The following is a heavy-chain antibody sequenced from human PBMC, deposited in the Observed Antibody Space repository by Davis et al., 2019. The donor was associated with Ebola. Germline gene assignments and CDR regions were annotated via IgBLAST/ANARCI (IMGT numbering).Heavy chain of an antibody. J-gene: IGHJ4*02. D-gene: IGHD3-3*01. CDR3: ARWGLRGNYDSWSGSDYYFDY. CDR2: IKTDGSEE. V-gene: IGHV3-7*01. CDR1: GGSIRSYY. Sequence: ETLSLTCTVSGGSIRSYYWSWVRQAPGKGLEWVANIKTDGSEEHYVDSVKGRFSMSRDNAKNSLSLQLDSLRDEDTAVYYCARWGLRGNYDSWSGSDYYFDYWGQGTLVIVSS.